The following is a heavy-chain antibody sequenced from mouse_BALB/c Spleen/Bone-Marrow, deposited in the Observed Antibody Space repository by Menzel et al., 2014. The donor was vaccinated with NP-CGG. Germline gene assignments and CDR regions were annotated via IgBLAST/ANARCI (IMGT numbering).Heavy chain of an antibody. Sequence: EVNVVESGGGLVQPGGSMKLSCVASGFTFSNYWMNWVRQSPEKGLEWVAEIRLKSNNYATHYAESVKGRFTISRDDSKSSVYLQMNNLRAEDTGIYYCTRGIYYGNFYAMDYWGQGTSVTVSS. CDR1: GFTFSNYW. D-gene: IGHD2-1*01. J-gene: IGHJ4*01. CDR3: TRGIYYGNFYAMDY. CDR2: IRLKSNNYAT. V-gene: IGHV6-6*02.